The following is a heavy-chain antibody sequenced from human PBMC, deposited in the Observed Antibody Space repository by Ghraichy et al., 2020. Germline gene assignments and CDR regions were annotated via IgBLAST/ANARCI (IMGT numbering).Heavy chain of an antibody. CDR2: IYYSGST. CDR1: GGSISSYY. V-gene: IGHV4-59*01. D-gene: IGHD3-3*01. Sequence: SETLSLTCTVSGGSISSYYWSWIRQPPGKGLEWIGYIYYSGSTNYNPSLKSRVTISVDTSKNQFSLKLSSVTAADTAVYYCARGDVDFWSGYYAWGGVDYWGQGTLVTVSS. CDR3: ARGDVDFWSGYYAWGGVDY. J-gene: IGHJ4*02.